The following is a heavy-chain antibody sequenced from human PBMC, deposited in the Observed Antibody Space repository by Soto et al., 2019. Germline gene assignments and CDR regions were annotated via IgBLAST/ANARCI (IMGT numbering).Heavy chain of an antibody. V-gene: IGHV4-39*01. CDR3: ARPNYYYGMDV. J-gene: IGHJ6*02. Sequence: SETLSLTCTVSGGSISSSSYYWGWIRQPPGKGLEWIGSIYYSGSTYYNPSLKSRVTISVDTSKNQFSLKLSSVTAADTAVYYCARPNYYYGMDVWGQGTTVTVSS. CDR1: GGSISSSSYY. CDR2: IYYSGST.